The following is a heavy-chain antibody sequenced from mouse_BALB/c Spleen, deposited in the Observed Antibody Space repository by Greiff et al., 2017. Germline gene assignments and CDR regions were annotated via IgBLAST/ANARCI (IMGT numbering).Heavy chain of an antibody. J-gene: IGHJ3*01. V-gene: IGHV5-6-3*01. D-gene: IGHD4-1*01. CDR3: ARYWEWFDY. Sequence: EVQLVESGGGLVQPGGSLKLSCAASGFTFSSYGMSWVRQTPDKRLELVATINSNGGSTYYPDSVKGRFTISRDNAKNTLYLQMSSLKSEDTAMEWCARYWEWFDYWGQGTPVTVSA. CDR1: GFTFSSYG. CDR2: INSNGGST.